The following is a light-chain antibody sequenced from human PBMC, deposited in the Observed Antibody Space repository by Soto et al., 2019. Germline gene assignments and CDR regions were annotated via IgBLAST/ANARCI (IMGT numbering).Light chain of an antibody. CDR1: DVGGYKY. Sequence: QSALTQPASVSGSPGQSITISCTGDVGGYKYVSWYQQHPGKAPKLMIYDVSNRPSGVFNRFSGSKSGNTASLTISGLQAEDEADYYCSSYTSSSTVFFGGGTKLPVL. CDR3: SSYTSSSTVF. V-gene: IGLV2-14*03. J-gene: IGLJ2*01. CDR2: DVS.